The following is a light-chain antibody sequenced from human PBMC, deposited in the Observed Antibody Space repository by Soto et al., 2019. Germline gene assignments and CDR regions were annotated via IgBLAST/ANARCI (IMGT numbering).Light chain of an antibody. CDR3: SSYAATNNLV. CDR2: EVT. V-gene: IGLV2-8*01. J-gene: IGLJ2*01. CDR1: SSDVGGFDY. Sequence: QSALTQPPSASGSPGQSVTISCTGTSSDVGGFDYVFWYQQHPGKAPKLMIYEVTQRPSGVPDRFSGSKSGNTASLTVSGLQADDEADYYCSSYAATNNLVFGGGTQLTVL.